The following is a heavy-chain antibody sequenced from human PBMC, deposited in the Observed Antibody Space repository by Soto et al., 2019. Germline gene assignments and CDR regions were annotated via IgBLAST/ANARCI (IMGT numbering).Heavy chain of an antibody. D-gene: IGHD6-19*01. V-gene: IGHV1-46*01. CDR1: GYTFTSYY. CDR3: AKRRLSGVAVPGIFDY. Sequence: ASVKVSCKASGYTFTSYYMHWVRQAPGQGLEWMGIINPSGGSTSYAQKFQGRVTMTRDTSTSTVYMELSSLRAEDTAVFYCAKRRLSGVAVPGIFDYWGHGTLVTVSS. J-gene: IGHJ4*01. CDR2: INPSGGST.